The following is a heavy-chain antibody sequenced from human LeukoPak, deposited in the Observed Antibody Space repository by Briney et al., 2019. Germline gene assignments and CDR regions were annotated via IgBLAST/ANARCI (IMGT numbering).Heavy chain of an antibody. D-gene: IGHD6-19*01. CDR2: INHSGST. J-gene: IGHJ4*02. Sequence: SETLSLTCAVYGGSFSGYYWSWIRQPPGKGLEWIGEINHSGSTNYNPSLKSRVTMSVDTSKNQFSLKLSSVTAADTAVYYCARYSSGPLDYWGQGTLVTVSS. CDR3: ARYSSGPLDY. CDR1: GGSFSGYY. V-gene: IGHV4-34*01.